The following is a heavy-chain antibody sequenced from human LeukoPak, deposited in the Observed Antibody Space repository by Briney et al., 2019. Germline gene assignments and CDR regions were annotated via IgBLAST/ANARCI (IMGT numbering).Heavy chain of an antibody. CDR2: ISSSSSSTI. J-gene: IGHJ4*02. V-gene: IGHV3-48*01. CDR3: ARDIAHHRPGIAVAGYDY. Sequence: GGSLRLSCAASGFTFSSYSMNWVRQAPGKGLEWVSYISSSSSSTIYYADSVKGRFTISRDNAKNSLYLQMNSLRAEDTAVYYCARDIAHHRPGIAVAGYDYWGQGTLVTVSS. CDR1: GFTFSSYS. D-gene: IGHD6-19*01.